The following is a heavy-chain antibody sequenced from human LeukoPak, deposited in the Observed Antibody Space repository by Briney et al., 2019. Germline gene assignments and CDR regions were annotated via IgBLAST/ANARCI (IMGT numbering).Heavy chain of an antibody. Sequence: GGSLRLPCTASGFTFDDYAMHWLRHAPGKGLEWVSGISWNSGNIVYADSVKGRFTIFRYNSKNKLYLQMNSLRVEDTAVYYCAKLPGSGTYYTNYFDYWGQGTLVTVSS. D-gene: IGHD3-10*01. V-gene: IGHV3-9*01. CDR1: GFTFDDYA. J-gene: IGHJ4*02. CDR3: AKLPGSGTYYTNYFDY. CDR2: ISWNSGNI.